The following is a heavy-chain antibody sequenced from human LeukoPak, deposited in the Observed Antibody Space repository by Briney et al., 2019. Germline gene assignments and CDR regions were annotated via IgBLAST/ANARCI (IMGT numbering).Heavy chain of an antibody. CDR2: IKQDGSEK. J-gene: IGHJ6*02. Sequence: GGSLRLSCAASGFTFSSYAMSWVRQAPGKGLEWVANIKQDGSEKYYVDSVKGRFTISRDNAKNSLYLQMNSLRAEDTAVYYCASGDYASMIPRYGMDVWGQGTTVTVSS. V-gene: IGHV3-7*01. D-gene: IGHD4-17*01. CDR1: GFTFSSYA. CDR3: ASGDYASMIPRYGMDV.